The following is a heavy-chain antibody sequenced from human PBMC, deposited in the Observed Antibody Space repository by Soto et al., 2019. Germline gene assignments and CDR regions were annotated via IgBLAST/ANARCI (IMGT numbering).Heavy chain of an antibody. CDR1: GYTFTSYA. J-gene: IGHJ5*02. CDR3: ARAARIFGVVIRNWFDP. Sequence: GASVKVSCKASGYTFTSYAMHWVRQAPGQRLEWMGWINAGNGNTKYSQKFQGRVTITRDTSASTAYRELSSLRSEDTAVYYCARAARIFGVVIRNWFDPWGQGTLVTVSS. D-gene: IGHD3-3*01. CDR2: INAGNGNT. V-gene: IGHV1-3*01.